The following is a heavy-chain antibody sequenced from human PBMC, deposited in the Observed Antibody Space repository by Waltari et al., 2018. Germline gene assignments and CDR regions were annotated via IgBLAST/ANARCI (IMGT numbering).Heavy chain of an antibody. Sequence: QVQLVQSGAEVKKPGSSVKVSCKASGGTFSSYAISWVRQAPGQGLEWMGGSIPIFGTANYAQKFQGRVTITTDESTSTAYMELSSLRSEDTAVYYCATTAPRRYIVGANIDAFDIWGQGTMVTVSS. D-gene: IGHD1-26*01. J-gene: IGHJ3*02. CDR1: GGTFSSYA. V-gene: IGHV1-69*05. CDR3: ATTAPRRYIVGANIDAFDI. CDR2: SIPIFGTA.